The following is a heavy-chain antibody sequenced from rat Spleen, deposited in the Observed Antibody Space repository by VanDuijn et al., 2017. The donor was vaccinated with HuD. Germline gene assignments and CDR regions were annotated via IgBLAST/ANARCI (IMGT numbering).Heavy chain of an antibody. D-gene: IGHD1-6*01. CDR1: GFTLSDYS. V-gene: IGHV5-29*01. J-gene: IGHJ3*01. CDR2: MSYDGGNT. Sequence: EVQLVESDGGLVQPGRSLKLSCTASGFTLSDYSMAWVRQAPTKGLEWVATMSYDGGNTYYRDSGKGRFTVSRNNAKNTLYLQMDSLRSEDTATYYCARQYVYYGSKSSNWFAYWGQGTLVTVSS. CDR3: ARQYVYYGSKSSNWFAY.